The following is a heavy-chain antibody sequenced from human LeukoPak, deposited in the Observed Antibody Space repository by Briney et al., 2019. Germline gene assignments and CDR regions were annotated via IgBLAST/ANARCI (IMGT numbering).Heavy chain of an antibody. D-gene: IGHD2-2*01. CDR1: GFTFSSYG. V-gene: IGHV3-30*03. CDR3: AGVVPAGPFDY. Sequence: GRSLRLSCAASGFTFSSYGMHWVRQAPGRGLEWVAVISYDGSNKYYADSVKGRFTISRDNSKNTLYLQMNSLRAEDTAVYYCAGVVPAGPFDYWGQGTLVTVSS. J-gene: IGHJ4*02. CDR2: ISYDGSNK.